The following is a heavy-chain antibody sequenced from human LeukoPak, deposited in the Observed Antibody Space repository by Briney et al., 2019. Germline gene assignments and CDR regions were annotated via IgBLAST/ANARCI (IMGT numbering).Heavy chain of an antibody. CDR3: TTEGCSSTSCYHDY. CDR1: GVSFSNVW. D-gene: IGHD2-2*01. CDR2: MKRKSDGGTA. Sequence: GGSLRLSCAVSGVSFSNVWMCWGRQGPGQGLEWVGHMKRKSDGGTAEHAALVKGSITISRDDSKNTLYLQMNSLKTEDPALYYCTTEGCSSTSCYHDYWGQGTLVTVSS. J-gene: IGHJ4*02. V-gene: IGHV3-15*01.